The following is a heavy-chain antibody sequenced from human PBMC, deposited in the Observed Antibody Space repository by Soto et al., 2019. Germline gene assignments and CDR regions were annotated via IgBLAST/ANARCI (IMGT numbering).Heavy chain of an antibody. CDR1: GGSFSGYY. CDR3: ASSLGYCSGGSCYGGRHWFDP. Sequence: SETLSLTCAVYGGSFSGYYWSWIRQPPGKGLEWIGEINHSGSTNYNPSLKSRVTISVDTSKNRFSLKLSSVTAADTAVYYCASSLGYCSGGSCYGGRHWFDPWGQGTLVTVSS. D-gene: IGHD2-15*01. V-gene: IGHV4-34*01. CDR2: INHSGST. J-gene: IGHJ5*02.